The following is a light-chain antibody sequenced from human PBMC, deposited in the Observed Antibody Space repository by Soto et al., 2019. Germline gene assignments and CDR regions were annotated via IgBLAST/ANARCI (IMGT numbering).Light chain of an antibody. CDR3: HHYGRASISI. V-gene: IGKV3-20*01. Sequence: EIVLTQSPGTLSLYPGDGGTLSCSASQEIRSTNLAWYHHKPGQAPRLLLYDSTTRATGLLDRFSGRGSWTDFTLSIDSLGPEDFAVYYCHHYGRASISIFGHGT. CDR2: DST. J-gene: IGKJ3*01. CDR1: QEIRSTN.